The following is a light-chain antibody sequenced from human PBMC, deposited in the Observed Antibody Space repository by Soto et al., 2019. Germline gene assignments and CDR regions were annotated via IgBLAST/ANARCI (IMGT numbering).Light chain of an antibody. Sequence: QSALTQPPSASGSPGQSVTISCTGTSSDVGGYNYVSWYQQHPGQAPKLIIYEVSTRPSGVPDRFAGSKSGNTASLTVSGLQAEDEADYYCSSYAGSNNVVFGGGTKLTVL. CDR3: SSYAGSNNVV. V-gene: IGLV2-8*01. J-gene: IGLJ2*01. CDR2: EVS. CDR1: SSDVGGYNY.